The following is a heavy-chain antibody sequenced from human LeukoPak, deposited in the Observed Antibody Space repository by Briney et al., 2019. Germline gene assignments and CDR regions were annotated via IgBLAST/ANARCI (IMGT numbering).Heavy chain of an antibody. CDR3: ARASIAYDAFDI. Sequence: SETLSLTCTVSGGSISSGDYYWSWIRQPPGRGLEWIGYIYYSGSTYYNPSLKSRVTISVDTSKNQFSLKLSSVTAADTAVYYCARASIAYDAFDIWGQGTMVTVSS. CDR2: IYYSGST. D-gene: IGHD6-13*01. CDR1: GGSISSGDYY. J-gene: IGHJ3*02. V-gene: IGHV4-30-4*01.